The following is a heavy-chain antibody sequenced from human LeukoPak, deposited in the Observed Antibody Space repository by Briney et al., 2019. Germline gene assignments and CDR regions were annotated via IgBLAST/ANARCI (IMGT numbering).Heavy chain of an antibody. V-gene: IGHV3-21*01. Sequence: GGSLRLSCAASGFTFSSYAMSWVRQAPGKGLEWVSSISSSSSYIYYADSVKGRFTISRDNAKNSLYLQMNSLRAEDTAVYYCATRPPFDYWGQGTLVTVSS. CDR2: ISSSSSYI. CDR3: ATRPPFDY. CDR1: GFTFSSYA. J-gene: IGHJ4*02.